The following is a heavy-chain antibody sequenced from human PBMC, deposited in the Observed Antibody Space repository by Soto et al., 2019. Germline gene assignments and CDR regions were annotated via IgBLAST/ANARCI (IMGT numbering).Heavy chain of an antibody. CDR1: RFTFSDFA. D-gene: IGHD1-20*01. V-gene: IGHV3-23*01. CDR2: IGGGGSDT. J-gene: IGHJ5*01. Sequence: DVQLLESGGGLVQPGGSLTLSCAASRFTFSDFAMSWVRQAPGKGLEWVSSIGGGGSDTYYADSVKGRFTISRDNSKNTLYLQMDSLRDEDTAVYYCAKDAVPYNGKWDWFDSWGQGTLVIVPS. CDR3: AKDAVPYNGKWDWFDS.